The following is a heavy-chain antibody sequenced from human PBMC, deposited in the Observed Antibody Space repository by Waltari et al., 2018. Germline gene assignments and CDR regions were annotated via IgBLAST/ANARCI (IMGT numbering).Heavy chain of an antibody. J-gene: IGHJ4*02. D-gene: IGHD3-10*01. V-gene: IGHV4-31*03. Sequence: QVQLQESGPGLVKASQTLSLTCTVSGDSIGSGDYCWNWIRQHPGKGLEWIGYISYSGSTYYNPSLNSRVTISVETSQNQFSLKLSSVTAADTAVYYCARATFGDLFLFDFWGPGTLVSVSS. CDR1: GDSIGSGDYC. CDR3: ARATFGDLFLFDF. CDR2: ISYSGST.